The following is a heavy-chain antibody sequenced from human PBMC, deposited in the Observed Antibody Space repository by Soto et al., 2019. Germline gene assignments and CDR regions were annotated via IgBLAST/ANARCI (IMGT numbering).Heavy chain of an antibody. D-gene: IGHD3-10*01. CDR3: ARLPRTTTSGSGTDF. Sequence: QLQLQESGPGLVKPSETLSLTCTVSGGSISGDYWGWIRQPPGKGLEWIATIYYSGRTFYNPSLESRVTIYVDTSRDQFSLKLTSVTAADTAVYHCARLPRTTTSGSGTDFWGQGTLVTVSS. J-gene: IGHJ4*02. CDR1: GGSISGDY. CDR2: IYYSGRT. V-gene: IGHV4-39*01.